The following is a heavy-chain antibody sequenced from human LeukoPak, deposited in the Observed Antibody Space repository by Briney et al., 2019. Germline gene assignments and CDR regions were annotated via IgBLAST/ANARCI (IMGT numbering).Heavy chain of an antibody. D-gene: IGHD5-18*01. V-gene: IGHV1-8*01. CDR1: GYTSTSYD. CDR3: ARGRIQLWSRDRFDP. CDR2: MNPNSGNT. Sequence: ASVKVSCKASGYTSTSYDINWVRQATGQGLEWMGWMNPNSGNTGYAQKFQGRVTMTRNTSISTAYMELSSLRSEDTAVYYCARGRIQLWSRDRFDPWGQGTLVTVSS. J-gene: IGHJ5*02.